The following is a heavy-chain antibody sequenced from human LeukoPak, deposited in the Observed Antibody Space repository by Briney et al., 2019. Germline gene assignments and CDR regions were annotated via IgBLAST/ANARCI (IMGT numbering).Heavy chain of an antibody. CDR3: ARELGSSSSGVFDY. D-gene: IGHD6-6*01. CDR1: GFTFSSYW. J-gene: IGHJ4*02. V-gene: IGHV3-7*01. Sequence: GGSLRLSCAASGFTFSSYWMSWVRQAPGKGLEWVANIKKDGSEKYYVDSVKGRFSISRDNAKNSLYLQMNSLRAEDTAVYYCARELGSSSSGVFDYWGQGTLVTVSS. CDR2: IKKDGSEK.